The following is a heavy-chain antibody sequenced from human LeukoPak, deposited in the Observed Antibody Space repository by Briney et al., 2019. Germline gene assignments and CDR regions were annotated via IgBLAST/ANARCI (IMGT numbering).Heavy chain of an antibody. D-gene: IGHD1-26*01. CDR2: ISYDGSNK. J-gene: IGHJ3*02. Sequence: GGSLRLSCAASGFTFSSYAMHWVRQAPGKGLEWVAVISYDGSNKYYADSVKGRFTISRDNSKNTLYLQMNSLRAEDTAVYYCARDRESHSAKDVFNIGGKGTMVTVSS. V-gene: IGHV3-30-3*01. CDR3: ARDRESHSAKDVFNI. CDR1: GFTFSSYA.